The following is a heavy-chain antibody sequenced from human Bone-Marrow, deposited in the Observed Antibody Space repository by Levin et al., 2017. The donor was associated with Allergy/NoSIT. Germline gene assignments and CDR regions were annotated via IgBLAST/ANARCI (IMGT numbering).Heavy chain of an antibody. Sequence: LSLTCAASGFPFRSYAMSWVRPAPGKGLEWVSAIRGSGANTYYADSVKGRFTISRDNSKNTLYLQMNSLRAEDTAVYYCAKEGDHFYYYGMDVWGQGTTVTVSS. CDR2: IRGSGANT. V-gene: IGHV3-23*01. CDR1: GFPFRSYA. J-gene: IGHJ6*02. CDR3: AKEGDHFYYYGMDV.